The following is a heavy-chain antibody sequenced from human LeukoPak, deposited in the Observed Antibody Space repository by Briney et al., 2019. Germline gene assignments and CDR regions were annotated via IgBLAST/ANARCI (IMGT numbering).Heavy chain of an antibody. CDR1: GFTFSSYW. D-gene: IGHD5-18*01. V-gene: IGHV3-21*04. CDR2: ISSSSSYI. Sequence: GGSLRLSCAASGFTFSSYWMSWVRQAPGKGLEWVSSISSSSSYIYYADSVKGRFTISRDNSKNTLYLQMNSLRAEDTAVYYCAKSRWDTAMASLDYWGQGTLVTVSS. CDR3: AKSRWDTAMASLDY. J-gene: IGHJ4*02.